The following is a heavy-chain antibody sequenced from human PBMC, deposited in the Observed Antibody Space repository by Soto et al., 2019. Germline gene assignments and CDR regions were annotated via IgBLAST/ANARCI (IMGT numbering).Heavy chain of an antibody. CDR2: IYYSGST. D-gene: IGHD3-10*01. Sequence: SETLSLTCTVSGGSISSYYWSWIRQPPGKGLEWIGYIYYSGSTNYNPSLKSRVTISVDTSKNQFSLKLSSVTAADTAVYYCARHSGDYYGSEGGVFDYWGQGTLVTVSS. CDR3: ARHSGDYYGSEGGVFDY. V-gene: IGHV4-59*08. J-gene: IGHJ4*02. CDR1: GGSISSYY.